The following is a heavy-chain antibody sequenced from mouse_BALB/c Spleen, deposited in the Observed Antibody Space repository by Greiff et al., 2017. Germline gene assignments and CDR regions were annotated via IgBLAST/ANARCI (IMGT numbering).Heavy chain of an antibody. J-gene: IGHJ1*01. CDR2: ISSGSSTI. D-gene: IGHD1-1*01. CDR3: AREHYYGSTWYFDV. Sequence: EVMLVESGGGLVQPGGSRKLSCAASGFTFSSFGMHWVRQAPEKGLEWVAYISSGSSTIYYADTVKGRFTISRDNPKNTLFLQMTSLRSEDTAMYYCAREHYYGSTWYFDVWGAGTTVTVSS. CDR1: GFTFSSFG. V-gene: IGHV5-17*02.